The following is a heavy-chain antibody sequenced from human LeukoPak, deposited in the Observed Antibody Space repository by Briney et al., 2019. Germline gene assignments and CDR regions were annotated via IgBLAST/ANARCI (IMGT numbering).Heavy chain of an antibody. D-gene: IGHD2/OR15-2a*01. CDR1: GFTFSSYG. V-gene: IGHV3-33*01. Sequence: GGSLRLSCAASGFTFSSYGMHWVRRAPGKGLEWVAVIWYDGSNKYYADSVKGRFTISRDNSKNTLYLQMNSLRAEDTPVYYCARAQGPFFRYGMDVWGKGTTVTVSS. J-gene: IGHJ6*04. CDR3: ARAQGPFFRYGMDV. CDR2: IWYDGSNK.